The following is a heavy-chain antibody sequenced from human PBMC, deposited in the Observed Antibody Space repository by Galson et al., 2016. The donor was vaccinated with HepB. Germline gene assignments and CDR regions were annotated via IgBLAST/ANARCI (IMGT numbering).Heavy chain of an antibody. CDR2: IYLSETS. D-gene: IGHD5-12*01. V-gene: IGHV4-30-2*01. CDR3: ARGGGGYRGHGPLGYYYYYMDV. J-gene: IGHJ6*03. Sequence: TLSLTCTVSGASISSSDYSWNWIRQPPGRGLEWIGYIYLSETSYYNPSLKSRVTISVDRSKNHFSLNLTSVTAADTAVYYCARGGGGYRGHGPLGYYYYYMDVWGKGTTVTVSS. CDR1: GASISSSDYS.